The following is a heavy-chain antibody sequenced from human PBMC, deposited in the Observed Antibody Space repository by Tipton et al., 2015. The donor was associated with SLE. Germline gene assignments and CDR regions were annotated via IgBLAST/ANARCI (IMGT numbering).Heavy chain of an antibody. V-gene: IGHV1-69*09. J-gene: IGHJ6*02. Sequence: QLVQSGAEVKKPGSSVKVSCKVYGGTFSSYRITWVRQAPGQGLEWMGRIIPILDITNHAQKFQGRVTITADRSTTTVSLELNSLTSDDTAVYYCAREDGTVTPNRGYYSYGLDVWGQGTTVTVSS. D-gene: IGHD4-17*01. CDR2: IIPILDIT. CDR3: AREDGTVTPNRGYYSYGLDV. CDR1: GGTFSSYR.